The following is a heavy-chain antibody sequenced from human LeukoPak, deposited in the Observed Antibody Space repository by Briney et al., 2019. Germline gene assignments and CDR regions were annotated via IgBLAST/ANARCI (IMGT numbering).Heavy chain of an antibody. V-gene: IGHV4-4*09. CDR1: GGSIGSYY. Sequence: SETLSLTCTVSGGSIGSYYWSWIRQPPGKGLEWIGYIYTSGSTNYNPSLKSRVTISVDTSKNQFSLKLSSVTAADTAVYYCARHSNTYYYDSSGYYPSTYYFDYWGQGTLVTVSS. D-gene: IGHD3-22*01. CDR2: IYTSGST. J-gene: IGHJ4*02. CDR3: ARHSNTYYYDSSGYYPSTYYFDY.